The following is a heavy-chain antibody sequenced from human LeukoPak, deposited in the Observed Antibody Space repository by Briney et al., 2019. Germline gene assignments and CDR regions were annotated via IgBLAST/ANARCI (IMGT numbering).Heavy chain of an antibody. Sequence: ASETLTLTCAVYGGSFSGYFWSWIRQPPGKGLEWIGEINHSGSTNYNPSLKSRVTISVDTSKNQFSLKLCSVTAADTAVYYCARRRSSGWYVSDYFDYWGQGTLVTVSS. CDR2: INHSGST. V-gene: IGHV4-34*01. J-gene: IGHJ4*02. CDR1: GGSFSGYF. D-gene: IGHD6-19*01. CDR3: ARRRSSGWYVSDYFDY.